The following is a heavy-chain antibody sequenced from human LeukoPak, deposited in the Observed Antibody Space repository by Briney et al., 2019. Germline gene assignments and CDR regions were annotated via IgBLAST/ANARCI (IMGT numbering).Heavy chain of an antibody. V-gene: IGHV3-30*14. CDR2: ISYDGSNK. CDR3: ARTSVASGRYDTFDI. D-gene: IGHD5-12*01. Sequence: PGGSLRLSCAASGFTFSSYAMHWVRQAPGKGLEWVAVISYDGSNKYYADSVKGRFTISRDNSKDTLYLQMNSLRVEDTAAYFCARTSVASGRYDTFDIWGQGTVVTVSS. J-gene: IGHJ3*02. CDR1: GFTFSSYA.